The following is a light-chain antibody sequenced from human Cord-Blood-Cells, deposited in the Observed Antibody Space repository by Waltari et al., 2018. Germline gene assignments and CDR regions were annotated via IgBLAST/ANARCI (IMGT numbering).Light chain of an antibody. CDR3: SSYTSSSTWV. Sequence: SALTHPASVSGSPGQSITISYTGTSSHRRRYYYSPWYQQHPGKAHKLMIYDVSTRPSGVSNRFSGSKSGNTASLTICGLQAEDEADYYCSSYTSSSTWVFGGGTKLTVL. CDR2: DVS. CDR1: SSHRRRYYY. V-gene: IGLV2-14*03. J-gene: IGLJ3*02.